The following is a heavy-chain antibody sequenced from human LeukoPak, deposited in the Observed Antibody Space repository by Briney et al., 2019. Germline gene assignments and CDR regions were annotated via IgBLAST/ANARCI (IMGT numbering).Heavy chain of an antibody. CDR1: GGSFSGYY. Sequence: SETLSLTCAVYGGSFSGYYWSWIRQPPGKGLEWIGEINHSGSTNYNPPLKSRVTISVDTSKNQFSLKLSSVTAADTAVYYCARDGYGDRYYFDYWGQGTLVTVSS. CDR3: ARDGYGDRYYFDY. CDR2: INHSGST. D-gene: IGHD4-17*01. V-gene: IGHV4-34*01. J-gene: IGHJ4*02.